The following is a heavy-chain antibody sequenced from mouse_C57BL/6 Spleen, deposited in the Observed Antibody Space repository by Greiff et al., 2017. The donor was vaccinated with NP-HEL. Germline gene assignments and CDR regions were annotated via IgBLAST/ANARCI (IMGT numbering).Heavy chain of an antibody. V-gene: IGHV1-26*01. CDR2: INPNNGGT. D-gene: IGHD2-4*01. Sequence: EVQLQQSGPELVKPGASVKISCKASGYTFTDYYMNWVKQSHGKSLEWIGDINPNNGGTSYNQKFKGKATLTVDKSSSTAYMELRSLTSEDSAVYYCARFDYGKGYYAMDYWGQGTSVTVSS. CDR3: ARFDYGKGYYAMDY. CDR1: GYTFTDYY. J-gene: IGHJ4*01.